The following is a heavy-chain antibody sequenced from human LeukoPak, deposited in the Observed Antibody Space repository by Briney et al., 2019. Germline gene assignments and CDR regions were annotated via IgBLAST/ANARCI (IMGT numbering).Heavy chain of an antibody. J-gene: IGHJ4*02. V-gene: IGHV3-7*04. D-gene: IGHD6-19*01. CDR2: IKQDGSEK. CDR1: GFTFSNYW. CDR3: ARGGSGWYYFDY. Sequence: GGSLRLSCAASGFTFSNYWMSWVRQAPGKGLEWVANIKQDGSEKNYVDSVKGRFTMSRDNAKDSLYLQMNSLRAEDTAVYYCARGGSGWYYFDYWGQGTLVSVSS.